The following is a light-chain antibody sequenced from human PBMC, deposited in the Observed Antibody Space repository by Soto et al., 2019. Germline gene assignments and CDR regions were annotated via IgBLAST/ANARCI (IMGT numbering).Light chain of an antibody. CDR2: SAS. J-gene: IGKJ4*01. CDR3: QQNFNIILT. Sequence: DIQLTQSPSSLSASVGDTVTITCRASQSISTYLHWWQHKPGTAPRLLISSASNLHTGVPSRFSGSGSGAAFTLTIRSLQPEDSATYFCQQNFNIILTFGGGTKVDIK. CDR1: QSISTY. V-gene: IGKV1-39*01.